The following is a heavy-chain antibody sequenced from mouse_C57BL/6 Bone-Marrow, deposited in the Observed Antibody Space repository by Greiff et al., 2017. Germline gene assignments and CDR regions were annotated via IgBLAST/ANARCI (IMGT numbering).Heavy chain of an antibody. V-gene: IGHV5-9-1*02. CDR1: GFTFSSYA. J-gene: IGHJ2*01. CDR2: ISSGGDYI. Sequence: EVQVVESGEGLVKPGGSLKLSCAASGFTFSSYAMSWVRQTPEKRLEWVAYISSGGDYIYYADTVKGRVTISRDNARNTLYLQMSSLKSEDTAMYYCTRYRCGSIYFDYWGQGTTLTVSS. CDR3: TRYRCGSIYFDY. D-gene: IGHD1-1*01.